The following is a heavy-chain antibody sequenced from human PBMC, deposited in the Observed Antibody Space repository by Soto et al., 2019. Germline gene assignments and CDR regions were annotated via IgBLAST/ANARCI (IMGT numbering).Heavy chain of an antibody. Sequence: SETLSLTCTVSGGSTSSGGYYWSWIRQHPGKGLEWIGYIYYSGSTYYNPSLKSRVTISVDTSKNQFSLKLSSVTAADTAVYYCARGAEYYDILTGYYYYYYYMDVWGKGTTVTVSS. CDR2: IYYSGST. CDR3: ARGAEYYDILTGYYYYYYYMDV. V-gene: IGHV4-31*03. J-gene: IGHJ6*03. D-gene: IGHD3-9*01. CDR1: GGSTSSGGYY.